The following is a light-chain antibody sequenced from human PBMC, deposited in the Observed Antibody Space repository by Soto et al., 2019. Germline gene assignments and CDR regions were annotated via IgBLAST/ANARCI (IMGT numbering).Light chain of an antibody. CDR3: QLYGASPKYT. J-gene: IGKJ2*01. CDR1: QSVSSSS. CDR2: GAS. Sequence: EIVLTQSPGTLSLSPGQRATLSCRASQSVSSSSLAWYQQRPGQAPRLLIYGASRRATGIPDMFSGSGSGTDFTLTISRLEPEDFAVYYCQLYGASPKYTFGQGTKLEIK. V-gene: IGKV3-20*01.